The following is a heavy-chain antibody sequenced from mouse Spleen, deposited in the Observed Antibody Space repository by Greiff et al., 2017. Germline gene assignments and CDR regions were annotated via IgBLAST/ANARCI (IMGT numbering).Heavy chain of an antibody. CDR1: GYAFSSSW. CDR2: IYPGDGDT. V-gene: IGHV1-82*01. CDR3: ARSLPHAMDY. J-gene: IGHJ4*01. Sequence: VKLVESGPELVKPGASVKISCKASGYAFSSSWMNWVKQRPGKGLEWIGRIYPGDGDTNYNGKFKGKATLTADKSSSTAYMQLSSLTSEDSAVYFCARSLPHAMDYWGQGTSVTVSS.